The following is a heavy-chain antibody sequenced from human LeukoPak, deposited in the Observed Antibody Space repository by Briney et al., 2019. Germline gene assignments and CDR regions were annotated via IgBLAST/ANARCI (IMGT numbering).Heavy chain of an antibody. J-gene: IGHJ4*02. V-gene: IGHV3-7*04. Sequence: PGGSLILSCAASGFTFSNYWMSWVRQAPGKGLEWVADIKKDGSDKYHVDSVKGRFTISRDNAKNSLYLQMNSLRAEDTAVYYCAKDRAWLQFDYWGQGTLVTVSS. CDR1: GFTFSNYW. CDR2: IKKDGSDK. D-gene: IGHD5-24*01. CDR3: AKDRAWLQFDY.